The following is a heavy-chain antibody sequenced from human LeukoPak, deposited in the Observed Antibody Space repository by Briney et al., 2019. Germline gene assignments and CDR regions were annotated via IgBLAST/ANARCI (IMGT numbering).Heavy chain of an antibody. D-gene: IGHD3-16*01. CDR1: GYTFTSYE. Sequence: ASVKVSCKASGYTFTSYEINWVRQATGQGLEWMGWMNPNTGNTVYAQKFQGRVTITRNTSISTAYMELRSPRSEDTAVYYCARRSLWGQLGDWGQGTLVTVSS. V-gene: IGHV1-8*03. J-gene: IGHJ4*02. CDR2: MNPNTGNT. CDR3: ARRSLWGQLGD.